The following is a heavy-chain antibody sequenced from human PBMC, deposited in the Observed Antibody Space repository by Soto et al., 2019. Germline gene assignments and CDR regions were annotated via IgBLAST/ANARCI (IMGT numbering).Heavy chain of an antibody. CDR1: GFTFSNFW. J-gene: IGHJ4*02. CDR3: SRSLDS. Sequence: GGSLRLSCAASGFTFSNFWMDWVRQAPGKGLEWVANINPDGSEKHYADSVKGRFTISRDNAKNSLYLQMSSLTAEDSALYYCSRSLDSWGQGTRVTVSS. V-gene: IGHV3-7*01. CDR2: INPDGSEK.